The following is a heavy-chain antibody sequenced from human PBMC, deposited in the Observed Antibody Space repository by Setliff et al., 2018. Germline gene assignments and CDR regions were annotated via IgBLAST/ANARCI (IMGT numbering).Heavy chain of an antibody. J-gene: IGHJ3*02. CDR3: ARHENDYGDYDDAFDI. D-gene: IGHD4-17*01. CDR1: GGSTSTYY. Sequence: SETLSLTCTVSGGSTSTYYWSWIRQPPGKGLEWIGYIYYSGRTNYNPSLRSRATISVDTSKNQFSLKVSSVTAADTAVYYCARHENDYGDYDDAFDIWGQGTMVTVSS. CDR2: IYYSGRT. V-gene: IGHV4-59*08.